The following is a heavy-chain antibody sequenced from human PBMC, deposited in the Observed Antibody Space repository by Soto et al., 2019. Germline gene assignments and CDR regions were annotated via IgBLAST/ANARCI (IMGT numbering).Heavy chain of an antibody. CDR3: ARVPAYGDDVDD. CDR2: ISAYNGNA. CDR1: GYTFTSYG. V-gene: IGHV1-18*01. D-gene: IGHD4-17*01. Sequence: QVQLVQSGAEVKKPGASVKVSCKASGYTFTSYGISWVRQAPGQGLEWMGWISAYNGNANYAQKLQGRVPLTTDTSTSTAYIELRSLRSDDTAVDYCARVPAYGDDVDDCGQGTLFTVSS. J-gene: IGHJ4*02.